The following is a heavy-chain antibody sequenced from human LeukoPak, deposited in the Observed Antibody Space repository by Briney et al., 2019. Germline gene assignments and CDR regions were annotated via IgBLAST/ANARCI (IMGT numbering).Heavy chain of an antibody. Sequence: GGSLRLSCAASGFNLTDYWMSWVRQAPGKGLEWVANVKQDGSGEYYVDSVKGRFTISRDNSKNTLYLQMNSLRAEDTAVYYCAKDFSPDCSSTSCYGGRGYYYYYGMDVWGQGTTVTVSS. J-gene: IGHJ6*02. CDR3: AKDFSPDCSSTSCYGGRGYYYYYGMDV. CDR2: VKQDGSGE. CDR1: GFNLTDYW. V-gene: IGHV3-7*01. D-gene: IGHD2-2*01.